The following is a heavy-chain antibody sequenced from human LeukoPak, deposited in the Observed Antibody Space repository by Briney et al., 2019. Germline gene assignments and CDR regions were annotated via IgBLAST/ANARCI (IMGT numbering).Heavy chain of an antibody. D-gene: IGHD2-21*02. J-gene: IGHJ4*02. Sequence: PGGSLRLSCAASGFTFDVYAMHWVRQAPGKGLEWVSGIGWNSGSIGYADSVKGRFTISRDNAKNSLYLQMNSLRAEDTALYYCAKDIKPVVTATPDYWGQGTLVTVSS. CDR2: IGWNSGSI. CDR3: AKDIKPVVTATPDY. CDR1: GFTFDVYA. V-gene: IGHV3-9*01.